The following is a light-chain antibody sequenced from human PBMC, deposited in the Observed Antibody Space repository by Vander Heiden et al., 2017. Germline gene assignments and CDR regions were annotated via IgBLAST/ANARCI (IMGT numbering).Light chain of an antibody. CDR3: QQYNSYSET. V-gene: IGKV1-5*03. CDR2: EAS. Sequence: DIHMIQSPPTMSAAVGDRVTSTCRDSQSISSWLAWYQQKPGKAPKLLIYEASSLESGVPSRFSGIGSGTEFTLTISSLQPDDFATYYCQQYNSYSETFGQGTKVEIK. J-gene: IGKJ1*01. CDR1: QSISSW.